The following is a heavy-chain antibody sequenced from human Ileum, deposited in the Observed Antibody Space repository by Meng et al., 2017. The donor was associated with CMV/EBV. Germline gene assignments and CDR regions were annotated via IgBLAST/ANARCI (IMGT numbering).Heavy chain of an antibody. V-gene: IGHV3-30*02. CDR3: AKDAGLNQARWFDP. CDR1: GFIFSNYG. Sequence: GESLKISCTASGFIFSNYGMHWVRQAPGKGLEWVALIGYDGSSENSADSVKGRFTISRDNSKNTVYLQMNGLRSEDAAIYYCAKDAGLNQARWFDPWGQGALVTVSS. J-gene: IGHJ5*02. D-gene: IGHD1-14*01. CDR2: IGYDGSSE.